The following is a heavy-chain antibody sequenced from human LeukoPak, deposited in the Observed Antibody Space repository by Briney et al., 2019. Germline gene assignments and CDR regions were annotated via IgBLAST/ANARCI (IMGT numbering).Heavy chain of an antibody. CDR1: GYTFTSYY. V-gene: IGHV1-46*01. J-gene: IGHJ3*02. D-gene: IGHD3-22*01. CDR3: ATRQQPFLGYYYAFGAFDI. Sequence: ASVKVSCKASGYTFTSYYMHWVRQAPGQGLEWVGIINPSGGSTSYAQKFQGRVTMTRDTSTSTVYMELSSLRSEDTAVYYCATRQQPFLGYYYAFGAFDIWGQGTMVTVSS. CDR2: INPSGGST.